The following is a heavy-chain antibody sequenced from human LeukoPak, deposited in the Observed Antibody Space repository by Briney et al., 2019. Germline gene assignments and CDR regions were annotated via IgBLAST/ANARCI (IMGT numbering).Heavy chain of an antibody. Sequence: PSETLSLTCAVYGGSFSGYYWSWIRQPPGKGLEWIGEINHSGSTNYNPSLKSRVTISVDTSKNQFSLKLSSVTAADTAVYYCARGPHWRGYSHGRYSSSPFDYWGQGTLVTVSS. CDR1: GGSFSGYY. J-gene: IGHJ4*02. CDR3: ARGPHWRGYSHGRYSSSPFDY. V-gene: IGHV4-34*01. CDR2: INHSGST. D-gene: IGHD5-18*01.